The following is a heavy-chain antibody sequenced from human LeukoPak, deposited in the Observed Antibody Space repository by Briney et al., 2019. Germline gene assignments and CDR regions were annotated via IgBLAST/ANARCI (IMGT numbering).Heavy chain of an antibody. D-gene: IGHD6-19*01. CDR1: GGTFSSYA. Sequence: SVKVSCKASGGTFSSYAISWVRQAPGQGLEWMGGIIPIFGTANYAQKFQGRVTITADESTSTAYMELSGLRSEDTAVYYCARDPPFGSGWYLGPWGQGTLVTVSS. V-gene: IGHV1-69*01. J-gene: IGHJ5*02. CDR3: ARDPPFGSGWYLGP. CDR2: IIPIFGTA.